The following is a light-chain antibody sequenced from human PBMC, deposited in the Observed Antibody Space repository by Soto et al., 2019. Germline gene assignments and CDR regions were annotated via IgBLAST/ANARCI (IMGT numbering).Light chain of an antibody. Sequence: EIVLAQSSATLSFSRGERATLSSRASQSVNSYLAWYQQNTDQAPRLLIYDPSNRATGIPARFSGSGSGTYVAFAISSLDLEELAVDHVHQCSNWSAWTYAQGTTV. V-gene: IGKV3-11*01. CDR2: DPS. CDR3: HQCSNWSAWT. J-gene: IGKJ1*01. CDR1: QSVNSY.